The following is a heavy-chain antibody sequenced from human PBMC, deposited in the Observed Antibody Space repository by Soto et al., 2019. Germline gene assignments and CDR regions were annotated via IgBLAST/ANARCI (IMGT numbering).Heavy chain of an antibody. CDR1: GGSIDNYY. D-gene: IGHD4-17*01. CDR3: ARGGTGGRTTVTTYAV. V-gene: IGHV4-59*01. J-gene: IGHJ4*02. CDR2: TYSSGST. Sequence: QVQLQESGAGLVKPSETLSLTCTVSGGSIDNYYWSWIRQPPGRGLEWIGFTYSSGSTNYNPSVKSRVTISAETSRNQVALKLTSLTTADTAVYYCARGGTGGRTTVTTYAVWGQGTLVTVSS.